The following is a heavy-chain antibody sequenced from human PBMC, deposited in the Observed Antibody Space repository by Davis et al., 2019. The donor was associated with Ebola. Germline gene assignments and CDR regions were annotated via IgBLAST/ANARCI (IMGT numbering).Heavy chain of an antibody. J-gene: IGHJ4*02. CDR1: GGSISSSNW. D-gene: IGHD6-19*01. Sequence: SETLSLTCAVSGGSISSSNWWSWVRQPPGKGLVWIGEIYHSGSTNYNPSLKSRVTISVDKSKNQFSLKLSSVTAADTAVYYCARRRLSTTTIAVAEGPLDYWGQGTLVTVSS. CDR2: IYHSGST. V-gene: IGHV4-4*02. CDR3: ARRRLSTTTIAVAEGPLDY.